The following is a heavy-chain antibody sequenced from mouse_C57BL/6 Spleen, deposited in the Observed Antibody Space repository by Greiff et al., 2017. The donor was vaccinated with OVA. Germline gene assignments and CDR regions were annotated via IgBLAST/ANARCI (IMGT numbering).Heavy chain of an antibody. D-gene: IGHD4-1*01. CDR3: ARSANWVDY. J-gene: IGHJ2*01. CDR1: GYAFTNYL. CDR2: INPGSGGT. V-gene: IGHV1-54*01. Sequence: VKLQQSGAELVRPGTSVKVSCKASGYAFTNYLIEWVKQRPGQGLEWIGVINPGSGGTNYNEKFKGKATLTADKSSSTAYMQLSSLTSEDSAVYFCARSANWVDYWGQGTTLTVSS.